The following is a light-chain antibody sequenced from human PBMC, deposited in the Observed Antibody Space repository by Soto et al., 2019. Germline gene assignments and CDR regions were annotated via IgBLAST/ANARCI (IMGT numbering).Light chain of an antibody. CDR1: SSDIGAGYD. Sequence: QSVLTQPPSVSEAPGHRVTISCTGTSSDIGAGYDVHWYQQLPGAAPKLLIYSNAVQPSGVPDRFSASKSGTSASLAITGLRAEDEADYYCQSYDSSLTTYVFGTGTKVTVL. J-gene: IGLJ1*01. CDR2: SNA. CDR3: QSYDSSLTTYV. V-gene: IGLV1-40*01.